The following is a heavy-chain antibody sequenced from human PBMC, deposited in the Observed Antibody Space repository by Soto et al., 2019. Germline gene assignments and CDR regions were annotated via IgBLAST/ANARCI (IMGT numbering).Heavy chain of an antibody. D-gene: IGHD3-3*01. Sequence: EVQLVESGGGLVQPGGSLRLSCAASGFTFSRYWMSWVRQAPGKGLEWVANIKQGGSEKYYVESVKGRFTMSRDNTKNSLYLQMNSLRADDTAVYYCVRDDTRRNNDFWNGHYTSDAFDIWGQGRMVTVSS. CDR2: IKQGGSEK. CDR1: GFTFSRYW. CDR3: VRDDTRRNNDFWNGHYTSDAFDI. V-gene: IGHV3-7*01. J-gene: IGHJ3*02.